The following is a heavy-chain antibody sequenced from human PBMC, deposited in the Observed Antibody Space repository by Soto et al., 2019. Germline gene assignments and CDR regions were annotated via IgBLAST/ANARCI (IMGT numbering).Heavy chain of an antibody. D-gene: IGHD1-26*01. J-gene: IGHJ4*02. CDR1: GGSISSGEYY. CDR3: ARVYSGSYSDS. Sequence: SETLSLTCTVSGGSISSGEYYWTWIRQPPGKGLEWIGYISYSGSTHYSPSLKSRVSITVDTSKNQFSLNLASVSAEDTAVYYCARVYSGSYSDSWGQGTLVTVSS. CDR2: ISYSGST. V-gene: IGHV4-30-4*01.